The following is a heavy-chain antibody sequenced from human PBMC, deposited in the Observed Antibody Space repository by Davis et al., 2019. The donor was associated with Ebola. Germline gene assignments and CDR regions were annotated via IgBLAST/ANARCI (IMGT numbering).Heavy chain of an antibody. CDR3: ARLRDRIQLWGYGMDV. D-gene: IGHD5-18*01. CDR2: INHSGST. V-gene: IGHV4-34*01. CDR1: GGSFSGYY. J-gene: IGHJ6*02. Sequence: GSLRLSCAVYGGSFSGYYWSWIRQPPGKGLEWIGEINHSGSTNYNPSLKSRVTISVDTSKNQFSLKLSSVTAADTAVYYCARLRDRIQLWGYGMDVWGQGTTVTVSS.